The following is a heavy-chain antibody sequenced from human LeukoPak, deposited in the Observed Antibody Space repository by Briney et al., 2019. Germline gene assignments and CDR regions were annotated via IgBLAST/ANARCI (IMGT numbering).Heavy chain of an antibody. CDR2: IYYSGST. V-gene: IGHV4-31*03. CDR1: GGSISSGGYY. J-gene: IGHJ6*03. D-gene: IGHD3-16*01. Sequence: PSQTLSLTCTVSGGSISSGGYYWSWIRQHPGKGLEWIGYIYYSGSTYYNPSLKSRVTISVDTSKNQFSLKLSSVIAADTAVYYCAGGKAYYYYYMDVWGKGTTVTVSS. CDR3: AGGKAYYYYYMDV.